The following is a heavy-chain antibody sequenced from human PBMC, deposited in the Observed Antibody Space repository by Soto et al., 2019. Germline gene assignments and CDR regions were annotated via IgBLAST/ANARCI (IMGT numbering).Heavy chain of an antibody. CDR1: GFSLSNAGLG. CDR3: ASTYSSSWYRFDP. V-gene: IGHV2-26*04. Sequence: QVTVKESGPVLVKPTETLTLTCTVSGFSLSNAGLGVSWIRQTTGKALEWLAHIFSNDEKSYSTSLKSRLTISKDTAKSQVVLTMTNMDPVDTATYYCASTYSSSWYRFDPWGQGTLVTVSS. D-gene: IGHD6-13*01. J-gene: IGHJ5*02. CDR2: IFSNDEK.